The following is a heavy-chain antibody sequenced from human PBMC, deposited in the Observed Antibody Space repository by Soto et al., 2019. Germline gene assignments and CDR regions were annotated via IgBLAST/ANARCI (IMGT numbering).Heavy chain of an antibody. Sequence: GGSLRLSCAASGFTFSSYEMNWVRQAPGKGLEWVSYISSSGSTIYYADSVKGRFTISRDNAKNSLYLQMNSLRAEDTAVYYCARVPPRGYSYGQNFDYWGQGPLVTVSS. V-gene: IGHV3-48*03. CDR1: GFTFSSYE. CDR2: ISSSGSTI. CDR3: ARVPPRGYSYGQNFDY. J-gene: IGHJ4*02. D-gene: IGHD5-18*01.